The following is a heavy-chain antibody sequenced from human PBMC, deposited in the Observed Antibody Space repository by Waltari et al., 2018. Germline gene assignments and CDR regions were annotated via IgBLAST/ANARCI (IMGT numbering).Heavy chain of an antibody. CDR2: INPNSGVT. CDR1: ESPFTGYY. D-gene: IGHD1-26*01. Sequence: QVQLVQSGAEVKKPGASVKVSCRASESPFTGYYMHWVRQAPGQGLEWIGWINPNSGVTNSAQKFQGRVTMTRDTSISTAYMELSRLGSDDTAVYYCARDLRAAYYGNYYGMDVWGQGTTVTVSS. V-gene: IGHV1-2*02. CDR3: ARDLRAAYYGNYYGMDV. J-gene: IGHJ6*02.